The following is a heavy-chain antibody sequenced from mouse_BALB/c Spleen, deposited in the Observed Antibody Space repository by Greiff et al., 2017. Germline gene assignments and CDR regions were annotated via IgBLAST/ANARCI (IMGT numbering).Heavy chain of an antibody. J-gene: IGHJ3*01. D-gene: IGHD1-2*01. CDR1: GFNIKDYY. V-gene: IGHV14-4*02. CDR3: NGYYGRAWFAY. Sequence: VQLQQSGAELVRSGASVKLSCTASGFNIKDYYMHWVKQRPEQGLEWIGWIDPENGDTEYAPKFQGKATMTADTSSNTAYLQLSSLTSEDTAVYYCNGYYGRAWFAYWGQGTLVTVSA. CDR2: IDPENGDT.